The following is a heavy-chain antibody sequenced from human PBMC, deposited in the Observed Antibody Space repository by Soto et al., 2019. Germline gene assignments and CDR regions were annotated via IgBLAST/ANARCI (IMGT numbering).Heavy chain of an antibody. CDR2: ISIDGSDK. CDR3: AKSPDFFWSSAHCYTYYFDY. CDR1: VFPFGDFG. D-gene: IGHD2-2*02. Sequence: GGSLRLSCASSVFPFGDFGMHCLRHSPGKWLQWLAVISIDGSDKFYADSVKARFTISRDNSKNTLYLHMSGLRAEDKAVYYCAKSPDFFWSSAHCYTYYFDYWSQGTLVNVSS. J-gene: IGHJ4*02. V-gene: IGHV3-30*18.